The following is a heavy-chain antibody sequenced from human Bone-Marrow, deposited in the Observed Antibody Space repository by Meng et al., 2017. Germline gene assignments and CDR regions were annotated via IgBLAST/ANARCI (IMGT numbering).Heavy chain of an antibody. CDR2: IRSKANSYAT. CDR1: GFTFSGSA. D-gene: IGHD3-22*01. Sequence: GVSLKISCAASGFTFSGSAMHWVRQASGKGLEWVGRIRSKANSYATAYAASVKGRFTISRDDSKNTAYLQMNSLKTEDTAVYYCTRTYYYDSSGYYSFDYWGQGTLVTVSS. J-gene: IGHJ4*02. CDR3: TRTYYYDSSGYYSFDY. V-gene: IGHV3-73*01.